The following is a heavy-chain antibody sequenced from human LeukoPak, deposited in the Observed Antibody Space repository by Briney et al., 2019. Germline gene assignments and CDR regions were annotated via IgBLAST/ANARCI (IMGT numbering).Heavy chain of an antibody. CDR1: GYTLTELS. V-gene: IGHV1-24*01. D-gene: IGHD3-10*01. CDR2: FDPEDGET. Sequence: ASVKVSCKVSGYTLTELSMHWVRQAPGKGLEWMGGFDPEDGETIYAQKFQGRVTMTEDTSTDTAYMELSSLRSEDTAVNYCATPTYYYGSGSYYFDYWGQGTLVTVSS. J-gene: IGHJ4*02. CDR3: ATPTYYYGSGSYYFDY.